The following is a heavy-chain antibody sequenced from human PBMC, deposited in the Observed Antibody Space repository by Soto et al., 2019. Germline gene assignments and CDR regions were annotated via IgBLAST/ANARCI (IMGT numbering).Heavy chain of an antibody. J-gene: IGHJ6*02. V-gene: IGHV1-8*01. CDR1: GYTFTSYD. Sequence: QVQLVQSGAEVKKPGASVQVSCKTSGYTFTSYDINWVRQAPGQGLEWVGWMNTNSDDTRSAQKFRGRLTLTRDKSMRAVYMKLSNLRPDDSPVYYCAREWSAAGHFYGMDVWGQETTVAVSS. D-gene: IGHD6-13*01. CDR3: AREWSAAGHFYGMDV. CDR2: MNTNSDDT.